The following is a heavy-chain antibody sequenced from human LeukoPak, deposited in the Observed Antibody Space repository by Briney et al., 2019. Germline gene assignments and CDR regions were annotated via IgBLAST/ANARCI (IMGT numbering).Heavy chain of an antibody. Sequence: GTSVKVSCKASGYTFTSYDINWVRQATGQGLEWMGWMNPNSGNTGYAQKFQGRVTMNRNTSISTAYMELSSLRSEDTAVYYCARGRVRYCSGGSCYSSLGYYYYYMDVWGKGTTVTVSS. CDR1: GYTFTSYD. J-gene: IGHJ6*03. CDR2: MNPNSGNT. D-gene: IGHD2-15*01. CDR3: ARGRVRYCSGGSCYSSLGYYYYYMDV. V-gene: IGHV1-8*01.